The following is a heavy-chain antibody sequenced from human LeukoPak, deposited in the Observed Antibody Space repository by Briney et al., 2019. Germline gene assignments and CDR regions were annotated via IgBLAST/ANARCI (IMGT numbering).Heavy chain of an antibody. CDR1: GFTFSSSD. V-gene: IGHV3-30*02. CDR2: IHYGASSN. D-gene: IGHD2-8*01. J-gene: IGHJ4*02. Sequence: GGPLTLSCAASGFTFSSSDLHWVRQAPDKGLECIAFIHYGASSNYNSDPVKGRFSISRDNSKNTLFLQMDNLRGDDTGVYYCSKEGVRCCEVDYWGRGTLVTVSS. CDR3: SKEGVRCCEVDY.